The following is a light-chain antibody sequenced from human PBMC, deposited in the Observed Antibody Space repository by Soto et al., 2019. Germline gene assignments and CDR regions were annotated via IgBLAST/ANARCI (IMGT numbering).Light chain of an antibody. Sequence: EIVLTQSPGTLSLSPGERATLSCRASQSVSSPYLAWYQQKPGQAPRLLIYGASSRATGIPDRFSGSGSGTDFTLTISRLEPEDFAVYYCQQYGSPMYTFGQGTKLEIK. CDR2: GAS. CDR1: QSVSSPY. J-gene: IGKJ2*01. CDR3: QQYGSPMYT. V-gene: IGKV3-20*01.